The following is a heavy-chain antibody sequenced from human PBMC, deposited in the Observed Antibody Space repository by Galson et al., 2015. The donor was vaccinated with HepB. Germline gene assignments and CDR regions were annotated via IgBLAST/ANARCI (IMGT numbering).Heavy chain of an antibody. CDR1: GFTFDDYA. J-gene: IGHJ6*03. CDR3: AKDAFATAGTDYYYYYYMDV. D-gene: IGHD6-13*01. Sequence: SLRLSCAASGFTFDDYAMHWVRQAPGKGLEWVSGISWNSGSIGYADSVKGRFTISRDNAKNSLYLQMNSLRAEDTALYYCAKDAFATAGTDYYYYYYMDVWGKGTTVTVSS. CDR2: ISWNSGSI. V-gene: IGHV3-9*01.